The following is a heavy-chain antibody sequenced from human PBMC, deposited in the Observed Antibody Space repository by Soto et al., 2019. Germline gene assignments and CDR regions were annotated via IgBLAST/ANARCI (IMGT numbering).Heavy chain of an antibody. CDR2: INADNGNT. Sequence: QVQLVQSGAEEKKPGASVKVSCKASGYTFTSYAMHWVRQAPGQGLEWMGWINADNGNTKYSQKFQGRVTITRDTSASTAYMGLSRLISEDTAVYDCASEFYGGEFDYWGQGTRFPVPS. CDR1: GYTFTSYA. V-gene: IGHV1-3*05. J-gene: IGHJ4*02. D-gene: IGHD4-17*01. CDR3: ASEFYGGEFDY.